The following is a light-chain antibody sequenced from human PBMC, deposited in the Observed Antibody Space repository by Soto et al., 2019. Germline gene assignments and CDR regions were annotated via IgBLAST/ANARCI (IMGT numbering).Light chain of an antibody. CDR3: QQCHSYPWT. J-gene: IGKJ1*01. CDR1: QSISSW. CDR2: KAS. V-gene: IGKV1-5*03. Sequence: DIQMTQSPSTLSASVGDRVTITCRASQSISSWLAWYHQKSGKAPKLLIYKASSLESGVPARFSGSGSGTEFTLTISILQPDDFAAYYCQQCHSYPWTFGQGTKVEIK.